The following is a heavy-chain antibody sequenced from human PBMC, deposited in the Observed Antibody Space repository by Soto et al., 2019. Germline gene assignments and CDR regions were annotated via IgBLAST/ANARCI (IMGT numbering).Heavy chain of an antibody. D-gene: IGHD3-10*01. V-gene: IGHV2-5*02. Sequence: GLDLEWLALIYWDDDKRYSPSLKSRLTITKDTSKNQVVLTMTNMDPVDTATYYCAHRRGLLWFGELLYDYFDYWGQGTLVTVSS. CDR2: IYWDDDK. CDR3: AHRRGLLWFGELLYDYFDY. J-gene: IGHJ4*02.